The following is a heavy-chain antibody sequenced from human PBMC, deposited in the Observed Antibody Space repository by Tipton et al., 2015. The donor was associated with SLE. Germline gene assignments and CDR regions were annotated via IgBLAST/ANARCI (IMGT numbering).Heavy chain of an antibody. Sequence: TLSLTCTVSGGSISSYYWGWIRQPPGKGLEWIGSIYHSGSTYYNPSLKSRVTISVDTSKNQFSLKLSSVTAADTAAYYCARDRSAYYPYWYFDLWGRGTLVTVSS. V-gene: IGHV4-38-2*02. J-gene: IGHJ2*01. D-gene: IGHD3-3*01. CDR1: GGSISSYY. CDR2: IYHSGST. CDR3: ARDRSAYYPYWYFDL.